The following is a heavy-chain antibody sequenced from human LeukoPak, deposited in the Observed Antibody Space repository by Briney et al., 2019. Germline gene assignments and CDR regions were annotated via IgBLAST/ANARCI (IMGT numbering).Heavy chain of an antibody. Sequence: GGSLRLSCAASGFTFSSYGMHWVRQAPGKGLEWVAVIWYDGSNKYYADSVKGRFTISRDNSKNTLYLQMNSLRAEDTAVYYCAKDFSYYGSSGSGPDYWGQGTLVTVSS. V-gene: IGHV3-33*06. CDR2: IWYDGSNK. D-gene: IGHD3-22*01. J-gene: IGHJ4*02. CDR3: AKDFSYYGSSGSGPDY. CDR1: GFTFSSYG.